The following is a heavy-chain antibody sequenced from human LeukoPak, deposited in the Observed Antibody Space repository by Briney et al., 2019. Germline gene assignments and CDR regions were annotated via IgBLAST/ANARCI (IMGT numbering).Heavy chain of an antibody. D-gene: IGHD6-19*01. J-gene: IGHJ5*02. Sequence: SETLSLTCAVSGGSISSYYWSWIRQPPGKGLEWIGYIYYSGSTNSNPSLKSRVTISVDTSKNQFSLKLSSVTAADTAVYYCARHRWEQWLVPFDAWGQGTLVTVSP. V-gene: IGHV4-59*08. CDR3: ARHRWEQWLVPFDA. CDR1: GGSISSYY. CDR2: IYYSGST.